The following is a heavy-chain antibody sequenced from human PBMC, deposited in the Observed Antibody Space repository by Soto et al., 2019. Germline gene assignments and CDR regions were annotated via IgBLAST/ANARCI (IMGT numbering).Heavy chain of an antibody. Sequence: SETLSLTCTVSGGSISSGGYYWSWIRQHPGKGLEWIGYIYYSGSTYYNPSLKSRVTISVDTSKNQFSLKLSSVTAADTAVYYCARAPYYDYIWGSYPGYFQHWGRGTLVTVSS. CDR2: IYYSGST. J-gene: IGHJ1*01. CDR1: GGSISSGGYY. V-gene: IGHV4-31*03. D-gene: IGHD3-16*02. CDR3: ARAPYYDYIWGSYPGYFQH.